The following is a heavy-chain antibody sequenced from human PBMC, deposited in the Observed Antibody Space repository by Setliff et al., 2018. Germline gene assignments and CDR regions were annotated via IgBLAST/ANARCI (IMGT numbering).Heavy chain of an antibody. CDR3: ARHFRSSKVQFLEYLTDYYFDS. V-gene: IGHV4-39*01. D-gene: IGHD3-3*01. Sequence: PSETLSLTCTVSGGSISSSNYYWGWIRQPPGKGLEWIGSIYHRGSTYYNPSLKCRVTISVDTSNNHFSLKLSSVTAADTAVYYCARHFRSSKVQFLEYLTDYYFDSWGQGTLVTVSS. CDR2: IYHRGST. J-gene: IGHJ4*02. CDR1: GGSISSSNYY.